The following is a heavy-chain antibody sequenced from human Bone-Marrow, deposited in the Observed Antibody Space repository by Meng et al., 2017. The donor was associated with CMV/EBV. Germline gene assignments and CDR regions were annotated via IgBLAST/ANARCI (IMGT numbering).Heavy chain of an antibody. CDR2: IRNRANSHAT. J-gene: IGHJ6*02. CDR3: TRPTLWFGKSYYYYGMDV. CDR1: GFTFSDAG. D-gene: IGHD3-10*01. V-gene: IGHV3-73*01. Sequence: GESLKISCSASGFTFSDAGLHWVRQASGRGLEWIGRIRNRANSHATAYVASVKGRFTISRDDSKNTAYLQMNSLKTEDTAVYYCTRPTLWFGKSYYYYGMDVWGQGTTVTVSS.